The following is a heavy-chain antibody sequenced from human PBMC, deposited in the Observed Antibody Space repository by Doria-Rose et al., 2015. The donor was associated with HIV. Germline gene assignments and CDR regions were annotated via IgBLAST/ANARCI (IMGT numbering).Heavy chain of an antibody. CDR1: GVSLSSPGMG. D-gene: IGHD6-13*01. Sequence: QESGPVLVKPTETLTLTCTVSGVSLSSPGMGVSWIRQPPGKALEWLANIFSDDERSYYTSLKSRLTISRGTSKSQVVLTMTDMDPVDTATYYCARIKSSRWYHKYYFDFWGQGTLVIVSA. J-gene: IGHJ4*02. V-gene: IGHV2-26*01. CDR2: IFSDDER. CDR3: ARIKSSRWYHKYYFDF.